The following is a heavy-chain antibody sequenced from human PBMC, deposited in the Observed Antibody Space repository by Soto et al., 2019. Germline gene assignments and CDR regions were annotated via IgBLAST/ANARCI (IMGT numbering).Heavy chain of an antibody. Sequence: SETLSLTCTVSGGSISSGGYYWSWIRQHPGKGLEWIGYIYYSGSTYYNPSLKSRVTISVDTSKNQFSLKLSSVTAADTAVYYCARGNLSTVTTYWFDPWGQGTLVTVSS. V-gene: IGHV4-31*03. CDR1: GGSISSGGYY. CDR3: ARGNLSTVTTYWFDP. J-gene: IGHJ5*02. D-gene: IGHD4-4*01. CDR2: IYYSGST.